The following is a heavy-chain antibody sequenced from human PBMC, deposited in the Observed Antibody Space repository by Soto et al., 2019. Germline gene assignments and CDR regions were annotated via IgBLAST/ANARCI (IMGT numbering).Heavy chain of an antibody. J-gene: IGHJ4*02. Sequence: GGSLRLSCAASGFTFSSYGMHWVRQAPGKGLEWVEVIRYDGSNKYYADSVKGRFTISRDNSKNTLYLQMNSLRAEDTAVYYCARDKSETGEKYFDYWGQGTLVTVSS. CDR1: GFTFSSYG. D-gene: IGHD7-27*01. CDR3: ARDKSETGEKYFDY. CDR2: IRYDGSNK. V-gene: IGHV3-33*08.